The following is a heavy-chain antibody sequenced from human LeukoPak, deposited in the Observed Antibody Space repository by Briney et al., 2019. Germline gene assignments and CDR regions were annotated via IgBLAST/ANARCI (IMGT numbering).Heavy chain of an antibody. Sequence: SETLSLTCAVYGGSFSGYYWSWTRQPAGKGLEWIGRLYISGSTDYNPSLKSRVTISVDTSKNQLSMRLSSVTAADTAVYYCARAIWFGEGHDYWGQGTLVTVSS. CDR1: GGSFSGYY. D-gene: IGHD3-10*01. J-gene: IGHJ4*02. V-gene: IGHV4-59*10. CDR2: LYISGST. CDR3: ARAIWFGEGHDY.